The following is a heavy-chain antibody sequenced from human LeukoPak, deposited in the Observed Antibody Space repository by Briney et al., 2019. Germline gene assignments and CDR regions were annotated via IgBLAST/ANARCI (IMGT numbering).Heavy chain of an antibody. V-gene: IGHV4-34*01. Sequence: SETLSLTCAVYGGSFSGYYWSWIRRPPGKGLEWIWEINHSGSTNYNPSLKSRVTISVDTSKNQFSLKLSSVTAADTAVYYCARMEDSNYGTWGPYYYYGMTSGAKGPRSPSP. D-gene: IGHD4-11*01. CDR3: ARMEDSNYGTWGPYYYYGMTS. CDR2: INHSGST. CDR1: GGSFSGYY. J-gene: IGHJ6*02.